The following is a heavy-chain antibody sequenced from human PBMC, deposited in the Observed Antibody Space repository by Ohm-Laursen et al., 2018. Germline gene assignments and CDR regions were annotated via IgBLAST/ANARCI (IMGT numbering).Heavy chain of an antibody. CDR1: GYTLGELS. Sequence: SVKVSCKVSGYTLGELSMHWVRQAPGKGLEWMGGFDPEDGETIYAQKFQGRVTMTEDTSTDTAYMELSSLRSEDTAVYYCAIHDYYDSSGYYVSGDYWGQGTLVTVSS. V-gene: IGHV1-24*01. CDR2: FDPEDGET. D-gene: IGHD3-22*01. CDR3: AIHDYYDSSGYYVSGDY. J-gene: IGHJ4*02.